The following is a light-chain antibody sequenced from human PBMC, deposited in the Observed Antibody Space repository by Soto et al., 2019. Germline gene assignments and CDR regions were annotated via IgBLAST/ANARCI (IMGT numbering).Light chain of an antibody. V-gene: IGLV2-14*01. CDR1: SSDVGGYDY. CDR2: EVS. CDR3: SSYTITSTVV. J-gene: IGLJ2*01. Sequence: QSALTQPASVSGSPGQSISISCTGTSSDVGGYDYVSWYQQHPGKAPKLKIYEVSNRPSGVSIRFSGSKSGNTASLTISGLQAEDEADYYCSSYTITSTVVFGGGTKVTVL.